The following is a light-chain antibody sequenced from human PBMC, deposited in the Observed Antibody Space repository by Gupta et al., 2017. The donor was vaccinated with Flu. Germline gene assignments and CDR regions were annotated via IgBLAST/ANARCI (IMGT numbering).Light chain of an antibody. CDR1: QSIRRY. V-gene: IGKV1-39*01. CDR2: AAS. Sequence: SSLSASVGDRGTITCRARQSIRRYLNWYQQKPGKAPKLLIYAASSLQSGVPSRFSGGGSGTDFTLTISSLQPEDSATYYCQQSYSTPLFTFGPGTKVDIK. J-gene: IGKJ3*01. CDR3: QQSYSTPLFT.